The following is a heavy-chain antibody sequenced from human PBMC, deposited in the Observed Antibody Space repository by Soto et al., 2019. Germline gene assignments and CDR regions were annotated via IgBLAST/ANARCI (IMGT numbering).Heavy chain of an antibody. D-gene: IGHD1-26*01. CDR2: ISAYNGNT. V-gene: IGHV1-18*01. Sequence: QVPLVQSGAEVKKPGASVKVSCKASGYTFTCYGISWVGQAPGQGLGGMGGISAYNGNTNYAQKLQGRVTMTTDTSTSTAHMELTSLRSDDTAVYYCAKDSLSYYQRFEFDYWGQGTLVTVSS. CDR3: AKDSLSYYQRFEFDY. J-gene: IGHJ4*02. CDR1: GYTFTCYG.